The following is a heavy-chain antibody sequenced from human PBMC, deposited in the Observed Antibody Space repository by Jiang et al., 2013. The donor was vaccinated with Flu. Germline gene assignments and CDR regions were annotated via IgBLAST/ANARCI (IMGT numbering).Heavy chain of an antibody. CDR3: ARGVEATIRGRYYYYGMDV. D-gene: IGHD5-12*01. CDR2: IYPGDSDT. V-gene: IGHV5-51*03. Sequence: QLVESGAEVKKPGESLKISCKGSGYSFTNYWIGWVRQMPGKGLEWMGIIYPGDSDTRYSPSFQGQVTISADKSISTAYLQWSSLKASDTAMYYCARGVEATIRGRYYYYGMDVWGQGTTVTVSS. CDR1: GYSFTNYW. J-gene: IGHJ6*02.